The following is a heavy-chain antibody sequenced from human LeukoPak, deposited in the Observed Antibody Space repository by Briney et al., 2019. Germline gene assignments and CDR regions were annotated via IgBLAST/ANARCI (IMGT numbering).Heavy chain of an antibody. J-gene: IGHJ4*02. CDR2: IYSGGST. D-gene: IGHD4-17*01. CDR1: GFTVSSNY. Sequence: GGSLRLSCAASGFTVSSNYMSWVRQAPGKGLEWVSIIYSGGSTYYADSVKGRFTISRDNSKNTLYLQMNSLRDEDTAVYFCARATTTRTRFDYWGQGTLVTVSS. V-gene: IGHV3-53*01. CDR3: ARATTTRTRFDY.